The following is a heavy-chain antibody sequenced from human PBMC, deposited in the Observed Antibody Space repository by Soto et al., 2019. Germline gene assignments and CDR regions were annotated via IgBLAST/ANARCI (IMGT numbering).Heavy chain of an antibody. Sequence: EVQLVESGGGLVQPGGSLRLSCAASGFGVSNNYMSWVRQAPGKGLEWVSAINSGGNTYYADSVKGRCTISRNNSKNTVYVKIKSMGAENTNVYNGGRGGNGYAYGEYSYYGMDVWVQVTTVTVS. J-gene: IGHJ6*02. CDR1: GFGVSNNY. V-gene: IGHV3-66*01. CDR3: GRGGNGYAYGEYSYYGMDV. CDR2: INSGGNT. D-gene: IGHD3-16*01.